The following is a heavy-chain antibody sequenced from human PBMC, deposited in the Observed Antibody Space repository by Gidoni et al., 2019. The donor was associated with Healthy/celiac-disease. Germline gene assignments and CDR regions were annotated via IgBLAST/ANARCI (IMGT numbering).Heavy chain of an antibody. D-gene: IGHD3-22*01. Sequence: EVQLLESGGGLVQPGGSLRLSCAASGFTFSSYAMSWVRQAPGKGLEWVSAISGSGGSTYYADSVKGRFTISRDNSKNTLYLQMNSLRAEDTAVYYCAKEELLYDSSEGYFDYWGQGTLVTVSS. J-gene: IGHJ4*02. CDR3: AKEELLYDSSEGYFDY. CDR1: GFTFSSYA. V-gene: IGHV3-23*01. CDR2: ISGSGGST.